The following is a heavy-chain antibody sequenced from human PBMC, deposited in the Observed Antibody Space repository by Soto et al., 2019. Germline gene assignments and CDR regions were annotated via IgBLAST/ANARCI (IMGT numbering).Heavy chain of an antibody. CDR1: GGSISSGDYY. Sequence: PSETLSLTCTVSGGSISSGDYYWSWIRQPPGKGLEWIGYIYYSGSTYYNPSLKSRVTISVDTSKNQFSLKLSSVTAADTAVYYCATNPNGDPYKWFDPWGQGTLVTVSS. CDR3: ATNPNGDPYKWFDP. J-gene: IGHJ5*02. V-gene: IGHV4-30-4*01. CDR2: IYYSGST. D-gene: IGHD4-17*01.